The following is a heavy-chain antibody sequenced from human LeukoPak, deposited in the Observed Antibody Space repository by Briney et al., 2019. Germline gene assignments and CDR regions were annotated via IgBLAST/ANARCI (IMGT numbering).Heavy chain of an antibody. CDR2: INHSGST. CDR1: GGSFSGYY. J-gene: IGHJ4*02. D-gene: IGHD4/OR15-4a*01. V-gene: IGHV4-34*01. CDR3: ASADGAYGGNLHYFDY. Sequence: SETLSLACAVYGGSFSGYYWSWIRQPPGKGLEWIGEINHSGSTNYNPSPKSRVTISVDTSKNQFSLKLSSVTAADTAVYYCASADGAYGGNLHYFDYWGQGTLVTVSS.